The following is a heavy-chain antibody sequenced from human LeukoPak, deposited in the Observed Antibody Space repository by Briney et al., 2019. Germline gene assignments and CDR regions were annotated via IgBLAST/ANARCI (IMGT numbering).Heavy chain of an antibody. CDR2: IYHSGST. CDR1: GDSISSSNW. V-gene: IGHV4-4*02. Sequence: SGTLSLTCAVSGDSISSSNWWSWVRQPPGKGLEWIGEIYHSGSTNYNPSLKSRVTISVDKSKNQFSLKLSSVTAADTAVYYCATEQVSASAWGFDYWGQGSLVSVSS. CDR3: ATEQVSASAWGFDY. J-gene: IGHJ4*02. D-gene: IGHD5/OR15-5a*01.